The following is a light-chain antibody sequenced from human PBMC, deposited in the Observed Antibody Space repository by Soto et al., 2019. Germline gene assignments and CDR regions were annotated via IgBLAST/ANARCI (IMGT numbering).Light chain of an antibody. Sequence: QSALTQPASVSGSPGQSITISCTGTNSDVGGYNYVSWYQQHPGKVPKLMIYEVSNRPSGVSNRFSGSKSGNTASLTISGLQAEDEADYYCSSHTSSDTWVFGGGTKLTVL. J-gene: IGLJ3*02. CDR3: SSHTSSDTWV. CDR1: NSDVGGYNY. CDR2: EVS. V-gene: IGLV2-14*01.